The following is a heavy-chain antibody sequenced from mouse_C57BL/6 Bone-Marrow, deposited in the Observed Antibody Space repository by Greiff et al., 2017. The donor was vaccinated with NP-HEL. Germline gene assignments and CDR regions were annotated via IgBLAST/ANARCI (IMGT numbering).Heavy chain of an antibody. D-gene: IGHD1-1*01. V-gene: IGHV5-12*01. J-gene: IGHJ4*01. CDR3: ASPVVANAMDY. CDR1: GFTFSDYY. CDR2: ISNGGGST. Sequence: EVMLVESGGGLVQPGGSLKLSCAASGFTFSDYYMYWVRQTPEKRLEWVAYISNGGGSTYYPDTVKCRFTISRDNAKNTLYLQMSRLKSEDTAMYYCASPVVANAMDYWGQGTSVTVSS.